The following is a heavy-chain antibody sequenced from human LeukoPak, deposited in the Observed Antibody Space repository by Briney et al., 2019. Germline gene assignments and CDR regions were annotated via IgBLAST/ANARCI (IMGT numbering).Heavy chain of an antibody. CDR3: ARDCGDYYGSGSYGRGAFDY. Sequence: GGSLRLSCAASGFTFSSYWMSWVRQAPGKGLEWVANIKQDGSEKYYVDSVKGRFTISRDNGKNSLYLQMNSLRAEDTAVYYCARDCGDYYGSGSYGRGAFDYWGQGTLVTASS. D-gene: IGHD3-10*01. J-gene: IGHJ4*02. CDR1: GFTFSSYW. CDR2: IKQDGSEK. V-gene: IGHV3-7*01.